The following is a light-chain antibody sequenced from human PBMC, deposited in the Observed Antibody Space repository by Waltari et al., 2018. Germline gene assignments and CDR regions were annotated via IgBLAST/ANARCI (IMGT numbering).Light chain of an antibody. J-gene: IGLJ3*02. CDR1: SSDIGRYDL. CDR2: DVT. CDR3: CSYAGNYIWV. Sequence: QSALTQPAAVPGSPGQSVTISCTGASSDIGRYDLVSWYQQHPGNAPKLVISDVTKRPSGVSDRFSGSKSGDTASLTISGLQFEDEADYYCCSYAGNYIWVFGGGTRLTVL. V-gene: IGLV2-23*02.